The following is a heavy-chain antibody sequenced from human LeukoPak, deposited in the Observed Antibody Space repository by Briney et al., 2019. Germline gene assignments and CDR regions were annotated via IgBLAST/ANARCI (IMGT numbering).Heavy chain of an antibody. CDR3: AREYSASEH. CDR1: GYTFVCYY. CDR2: IDPYTGNT. J-gene: IGHJ1*01. V-gene: IGHV1-2*02. D-gene: IGHD5-12*01. Sequence: GASVKVSCKASGYTFVCYYLHWVRQAPGQGLEWMAWIDPYTGNTHYAQKFQGRITVTRDTSISTTYMELSWLTSDDTALYYCAREYSASEHWGQGTLVTVSS.